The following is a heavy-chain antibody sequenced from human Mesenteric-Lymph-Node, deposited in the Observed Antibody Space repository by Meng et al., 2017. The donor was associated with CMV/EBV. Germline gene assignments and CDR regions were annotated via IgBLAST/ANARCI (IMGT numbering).Heavy chain of an antibody. CDR1: GYTFTSYD. CDR3: ASGGSYQSEGGAFDI. J-gene: IGHJ3*02. Sequence: ASVKVSCKASGYTFTSYDINWVRQATGQGLEWMGWINPNSGGTNYAQKFQGRVTMTRDTSISTAYMELSRLRSDDTAVYYCASGGSYQSEGGAFDIWGQGTMVTVSS. CDR2: INPNSGGT. D-gene: IGHD1-26*01. V-gene: IGHV1-2*02.